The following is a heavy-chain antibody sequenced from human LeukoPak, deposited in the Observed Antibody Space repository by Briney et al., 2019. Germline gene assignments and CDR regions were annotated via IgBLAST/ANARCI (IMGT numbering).Heavy chain of an antibody. CDR2: VFTSGST. V-gene: IGHV4-61*02. D-gene: IGHD6-19*01. CDR3: ARAGALIYGSGWTTFDC. Sequence: SETLSLTCTVSGDSISRGNYYWSWIRQPAGKELEWIGRVFTSGSTDYNPSLKSRVTISLDTSKNQFSLNLNSVTAADTAVYYCARAGALIYGSGWTTFDCWGQGTLVTVSS. J-gene: IGHJ4*02. CDR1: GDSISRGNYY.